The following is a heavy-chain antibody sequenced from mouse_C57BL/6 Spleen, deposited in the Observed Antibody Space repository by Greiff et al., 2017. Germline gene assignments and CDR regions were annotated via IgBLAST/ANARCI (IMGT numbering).Heavy chain of an antibody. CDR2: IYPGDGDT. CDR3: ARKMDYGSSPFDY. V-gene: IGHV1-82*01. D-gene: IGHD1-1*01. CDR1: GYAFSSSW. Sequence: VQLQQSGPELVKPGASVKISCKASGYAFSSSWMNWVKQRPGKGLEWIGRIYPGDGDTNYNGKFKGKATLTADKSSSTAYMQLSSLTSEDSAVYFCARKMDYGSSPFDYWGQGTTLTVSS. J-gene: IGHJ2*01.